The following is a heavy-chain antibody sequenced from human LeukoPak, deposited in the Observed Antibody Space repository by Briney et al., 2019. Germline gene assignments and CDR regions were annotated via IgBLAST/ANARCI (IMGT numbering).Heavy chain of an antibody. CDR1: GYTFTSYG. V-gene: IGHV1-18*01. CDR2: ISAYNGNT. D-gene: IGHD6-13*01. Sequence: VASVKVSCKASGYTFTSYGISWVRQAPGQGLEWMGWISAYNGNTNYAQKLQGRVTMTTDTSTSTAYMELRSLRSDDTAVYYCACTVGIAAAGTFDYWGQGTLVTVSS. J-gene: IGHJ4*02. CDR3: ACTVGIAAAGTFDY.